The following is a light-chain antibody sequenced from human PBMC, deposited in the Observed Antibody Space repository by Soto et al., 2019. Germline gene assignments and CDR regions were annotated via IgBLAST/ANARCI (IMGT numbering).Light chain of an antibody. CDR2: GAS. Sequence: EIVMTQSPATLSVSPGERATLSCRASQSGSSNLAWYQQKPGQAPLLLIYGASTRATGIPARFSGSGSGTEFTLTISSLRSKDFAVYYCQQYNSWPLYTIGQWTKLEIK. V-gene: IGKV3-15*01. CDR1: QSGSSN. J-gene: IGKJ2*01. CDR3: QQYNSWPLYT.